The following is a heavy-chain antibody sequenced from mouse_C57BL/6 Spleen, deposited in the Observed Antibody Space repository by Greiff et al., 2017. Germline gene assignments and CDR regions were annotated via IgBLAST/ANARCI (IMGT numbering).Heavy chain of an antibody. Sequence: QVQLQQPGAELVKPGASVKLSCKASGYTFTSYWMHWVKQRPGRGLEWIGRIDPNSGGTKYNEKFKSKATLTVDKPSSTAYMQLSSLTSEDSAVDVCAREWGSGNGGFAYWGQGTLVTVSA. V-gene: IGHV1-72*01. CDR1: GYTFTSYW. J-gene: IGHJ3*01. CDR3: AREWGSGNGGFAY. CDR2: IDPNSGGT. D-gene: IGHD1-1*01.